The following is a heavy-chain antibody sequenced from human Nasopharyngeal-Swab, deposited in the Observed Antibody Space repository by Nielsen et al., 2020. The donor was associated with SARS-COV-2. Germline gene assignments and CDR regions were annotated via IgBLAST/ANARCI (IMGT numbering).Heavy chain of an antibody. CDR1: GFSFSNYD. CDR2: IGTSGDP. CDR3: ARGLRYCSGTLCYTDAFDI. Sequence: GRSLRLSCAASGFSFSNYDMHWVRQPAGNGLEWVSGIGTSGDPYYAGSVKGRFTISRENAKNSLYLQLNSVRAGDTAVYYCARGLRYCSGTLCYTDAFDIWGQGTMVTVSS. V-gene: IGHV3-13*05. D-gene: IGHD2-15*01. J-gene: IGHJ3*02.